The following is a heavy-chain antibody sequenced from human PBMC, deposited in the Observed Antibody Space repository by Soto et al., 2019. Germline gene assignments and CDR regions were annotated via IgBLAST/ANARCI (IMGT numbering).Heavy chain of an antibody. Sequence: QVQLQESGPGLVKPSETLSLTCTVSGGSISSYYWSWIRQPPGKGLEWIGYIYYSGSTNYNPSLKSRVTISVDTSKNQFSLKLSSVTAADTAVYYCARKHFRSGLDYWGQGTLVTVSS. CDR1: GGSISSYY. CDR3: ARKHFRSGLDY. J-gene: IGHJ4*02. V-gene: IGHV4-59*01. CDR2: IYYSGST. D-gene: IGHD3-10*01.